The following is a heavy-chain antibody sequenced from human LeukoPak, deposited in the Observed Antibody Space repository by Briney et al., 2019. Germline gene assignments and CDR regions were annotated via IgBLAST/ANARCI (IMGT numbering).Heavy chain of an antibody. CDR2: NSYSGSP. Sequence: SETLSLTCTVPGGSISRYYWNWIRQPPGKGLEWIGYNSYSGSPPYTPSLNSRVTMSVDTSKNQFSLKLSSVTAADTAVYYCARDRGFRGYCSGGSCYDPPYYFDYWGQGTLVTVSS. CDR1: GGSISRYY. CDR3: ARDRGFRGYCSGGSCYDPPYYFDY. V-gene: IGHV4-59*12. J-gene: IGHJ4*02. D-gene: IGHD2-15*01.